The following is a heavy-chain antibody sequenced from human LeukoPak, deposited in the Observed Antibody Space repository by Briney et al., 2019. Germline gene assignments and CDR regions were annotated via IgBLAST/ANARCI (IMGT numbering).Heavy chain of an antibody. V-gene: IGHV4-59*01. J-gene: IGHJ3*02. Sequence: PSETLSLTCTVSGGSISSYYWSWIRQPPGKGLEWIGYIYYSGSTNYNPSLKSRVTISVDTSKNQFSLKLSSVTAADTVVYYCARSGRDAFDIWGQGTMVTVSS. CDR3: ARSGRDAFDI. D-gene: IGHD1-26*01. CDR1: GGSISSYY. CDR2: IYYSGST.